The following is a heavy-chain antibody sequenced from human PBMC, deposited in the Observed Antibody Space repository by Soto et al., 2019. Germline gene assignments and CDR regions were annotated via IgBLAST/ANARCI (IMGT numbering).Heavy chain of an antibody. V-gene: IGHV4-30-4*01. D-gene: IGHD2-21*01. CDR3: ARAPGGDFYFDY. CDR1: GGSISSGAYY. Sequence: SETLSLTCTVSGGSISSGAYYWIWIRQPPGKGLEWIGYIYYSGSTSYNPSLKSRVTISVDTSKNQFSLKLSSVTAADTAVYYCARAPGGDFYFDYWGQGTLVTVSS. CDR2: IYYSGST. J-gene: IGHJ4*02.